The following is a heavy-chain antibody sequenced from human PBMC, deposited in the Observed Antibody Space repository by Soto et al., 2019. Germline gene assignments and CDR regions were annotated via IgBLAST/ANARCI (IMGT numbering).Heavy chain of an antibody. V-gene: IGHV3-23*01. CDR1: GFTFGSYA. CDR3: ALVVTISRSCIAVQRYYFDY. Sequence: PGGSLKLACAASGFTFGSYAMSWVRQAPGKGLEWVSAISGSGGSTYYADSVKGRFTISRDNSKNTLYLQMNSLRAEDTAVYYCALVVTISRSCIAVQRYYFDYWGQGTLVTGSP. D-gene: IGHD5-12*01. J-gene: IGHJ4*02. CDR2: ISGSGGST.